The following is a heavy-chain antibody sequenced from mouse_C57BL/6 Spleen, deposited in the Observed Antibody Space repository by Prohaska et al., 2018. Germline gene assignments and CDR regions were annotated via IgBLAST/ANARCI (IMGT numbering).Heavy chain of an antibody. J-gene: IGHJ2*01. CDR3: ASSNWDWGPY. D-gene: IGHD4-1*02. Sequence: ELVRPGASMKLSCKASGYTFTDYYINWVKQRPGQGLEWIARIYPGSGNTYYNEKFKGKATLTAEKSSSTAYMQLSSLTSEDSAVYFCASSNWDWGPYWGQGTTLTVSS. V-gene: IGHV1-76*01. CDR1: GYTFTDYY. CDR2: IYPGSGNT.